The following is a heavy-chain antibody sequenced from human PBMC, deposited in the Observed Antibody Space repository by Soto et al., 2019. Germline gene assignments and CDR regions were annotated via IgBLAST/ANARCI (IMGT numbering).Heavy chain of an antibody. CDR3: ATGRQMGY. J-gene: IGHJ4*02. D-gene: IGHD7-27*01. CDR1: GFTFSNYA. Sequence: DVQVLESGGDLVHPGESLRLSCAASGFTFSNYAMTWVRQAPGKGLEWVSTMSGSGDSIYYADSVKGRFTISRDNSKNTLYLQMNSLRADDWAVYYCATGRQMGYLGTGTLVIVSS. CDR2: MSGSGDSI. V-gene: IGHV3-23*01.